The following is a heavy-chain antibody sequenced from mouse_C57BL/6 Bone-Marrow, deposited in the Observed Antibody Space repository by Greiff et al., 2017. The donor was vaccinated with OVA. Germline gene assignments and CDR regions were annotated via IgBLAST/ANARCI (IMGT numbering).Heavy chain of an antibody. J-gene: IGHJ3*01. CDR1: GFNIKDDY. V-gene: IGHV14-4*01. Sequence: EVQVVESGAELVRPGASVKLSCTASGFNIKDDYMHWVKQRPEQGLEWIGWIDPENGDTEYASKFQGKATITADTSSNTAYLQLSSLTSEDTAVYYCTTGTFAYWGQGTLVTVSA. D-gene: IGHD3-3*01. CDR2: IDPENGDT. CDR3: TTGTFAY.